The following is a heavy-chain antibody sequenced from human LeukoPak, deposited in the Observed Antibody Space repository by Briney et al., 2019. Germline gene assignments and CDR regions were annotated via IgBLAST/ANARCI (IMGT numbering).Heavy chain of an antibody. D-gene: IGHD5-24*01. V-gene: IGHV3-23*01. Sequence: GGSLRLSCAATGFTFSSYAMSWVRQAPGKGLEWVSAISGSGGSTYYADSVKGRFTISRDNSKNTLYLQMNSLRAEDAAVYYCAKGRSRQRTMFDYWGQGTLVTVSS. CDR1: GFTFSSYA. CDR2: ISGSGGST. J-gene: IGHJ4*02. CDR3: AKGRSRQRTMFDY.